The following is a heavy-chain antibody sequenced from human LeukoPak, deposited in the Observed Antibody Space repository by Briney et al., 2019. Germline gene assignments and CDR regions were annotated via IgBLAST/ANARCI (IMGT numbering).Heavy chain of an antibody. CDR2: INPNSGGT. D-gene: IGHD6-13*01. CDR1: GYTFTGYY. V-gene: IGHV1-2*02. CDR3: ARDSEYSSSWPFDY. Sequence: GASVKVSCKASGYTFTGYYMHWVRQAPGQGLEWMGWINPNSGGTNYAQKFQGRVTMTRDTSISTAYMDLSSLRSDDTAVYYCARDSEYSSSWPFDYWGQGTLVTVSS. J-gene: IGHJ4*02.